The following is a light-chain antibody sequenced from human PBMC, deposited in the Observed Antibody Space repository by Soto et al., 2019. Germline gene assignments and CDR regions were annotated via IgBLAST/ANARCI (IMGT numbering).Light chain of an antibody. Sequence: EKVMTQSPATLSMSPGERATLSCRASQRVSSFLAWYQQKPGQAPRLLIYGASTRATGIPARFSGSRSGTEFTLTISSLQSEDFAVYYCQQYSNWPSWTFGQGTKVEVK. V-gene: IGKV3-15*01. CDR1: QRVSSF. CDR2: GAS. CDR3: QQYSNWPSWT. J-gene: IGKJ1*01.